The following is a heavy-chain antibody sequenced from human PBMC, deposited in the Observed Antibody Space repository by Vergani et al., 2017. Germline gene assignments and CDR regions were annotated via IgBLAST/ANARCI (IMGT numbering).Heavy chain of an antibody. CDR1: GYTFTSYG. CDR2: ISAYNGNT. CDR3: ARDPDIVVVPAAPYYYYYYGMDV. Sequence: QEQLVQSGAEVKKPGASVKVSCKASGYTFTSYGISWVRQAPGQGLEWMGWISAYNGNTNYAQKLQGRVTMTTDTSTSTAYMELRSLRSDDTAVYYCARDPDIVVVPAAPYYYYYYGMDVWGQGTTVTVSS. V-gene: IGHV1-18*04. J-gene: IGHJ6*02. D-gene: IGHD2-2*01.